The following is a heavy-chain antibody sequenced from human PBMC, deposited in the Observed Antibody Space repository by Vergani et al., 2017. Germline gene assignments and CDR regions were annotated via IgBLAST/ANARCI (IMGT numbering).Heavy chain of an antibody. CDR2: IIPIFGTA. CDR3: ARADGYNLDPNYYFDY. Sequence: QVQLVQSGAEVKKPGSSVKVSCKASGGTFSSYAISWVRQAPGQGLEWMGGIIPIFGTANYAQKFQGRVTITADESTSTAYMELSSLRSEDTAVYYCARADGYNLDPNYYFDYWGQGTLVTVSS. D-gene: IGHD5-24*01. CDR1: GGTFSSYA. V-gene: IGHV1-69*12. J-gene: IGHJ4*02.